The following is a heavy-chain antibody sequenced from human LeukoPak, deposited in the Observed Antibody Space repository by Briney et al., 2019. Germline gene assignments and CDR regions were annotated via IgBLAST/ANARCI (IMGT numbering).Heavy chain of an antibody. D-gene: IGHD3-22*01. CDR1: RGSITSTSHY. CDR2: IYYSGSI. J-gene: IGHJ4*02. V-gene: IGHV4-39*01. Sequence: SETLSPTCTVSRGSITSTSHYWGWIRQPPGKGLEWIGSIYYSGSIYYNPSLKSRVTLSVDTSKSQFSPKLSSVTAADTAVYYCARLLYDRSGYYYFDYWGQGTLVTVSS. CDR3: ARLLYDRSGYYYFDY.